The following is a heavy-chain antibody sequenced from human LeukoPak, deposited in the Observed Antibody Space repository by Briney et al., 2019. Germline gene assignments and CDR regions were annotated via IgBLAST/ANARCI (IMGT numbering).Heavy chain of an antibody. V-gene: IGHV3-13*05. Sequence: GGSLRLSCAASGFTLSSHDMHWVRQTTGKGLEWISGIGTAGDPYYLDSVKGRFTISRENAKNSLYLQMNSLRAGDTAVYYCARSGTLWGAFDIWGQGTMVTVSS. J-gene: IGHJ3*02. CDR3: ARSGTLWGAFDI. CDR2: IGTAGDP. CDR1: GFTLSSHD. D-gene: IGHD2-21*01.